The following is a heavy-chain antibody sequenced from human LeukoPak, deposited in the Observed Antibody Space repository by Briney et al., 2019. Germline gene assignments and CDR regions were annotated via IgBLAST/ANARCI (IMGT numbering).Heavy chain of an antibody. Sequence: SETLSLTCTVSGGSISNRNYYWGWIRQPPGKGLEWIGSMFYSGSTYFNPSLKSRVTISVDTSKNQFSLKLSSVTAADTAVYYCARRVATVTTRYMDVWGKGTTVTVSS. CDR1: GGSISNRNYY. D-gene: IGHD4-17*01. J-gene: IGHJ6*03. CDR3: ARRVATVTTRYMDV. V-gene: IGHV4-39*01. CDR2: MFYSGST.